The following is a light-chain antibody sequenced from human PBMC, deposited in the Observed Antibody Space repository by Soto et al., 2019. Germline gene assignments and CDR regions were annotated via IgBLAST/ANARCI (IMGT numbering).Light chain of an antibody. Sequence: GDRVTITCQASQDITNYLIWYQQKPEKAPKLLIYDASSLGTGVSSRFSGSGSGTHFTLTISSLQPEDIATYYCQQFDSVPCTFGQGTKLEMK. CDR1: QDITNY. CDR3: QQFDSVPCT. J-gene: IGKJ2*02. CDR2: DAS. V-gene: IGKV1-33*01.